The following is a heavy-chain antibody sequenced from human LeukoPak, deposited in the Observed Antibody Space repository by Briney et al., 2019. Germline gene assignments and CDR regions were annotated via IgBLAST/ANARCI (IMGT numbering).Heavy chain of an antibody. D-gene: IGHD6-19*01. CDR2: IDPSDSYT. Sequence: GESLSISCKGSGYSFTSYLISWVRQMPGKGLGWMGRIDPSDSYTNYSPSFQGHVTFSADKSISTAYLQWTSLKASDTAMYYCARQTRSGWSMEYNFDYWGQGTLVTVSS. CDR1: GYSFTSYL. CDR3: ARQTRSGWSMEYNFDY. V-gene: IGHV5-10-1*01. J-gene: IGHJ4*02.